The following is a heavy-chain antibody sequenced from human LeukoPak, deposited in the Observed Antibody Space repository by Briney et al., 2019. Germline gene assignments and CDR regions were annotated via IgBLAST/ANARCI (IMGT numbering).Heavy chain of an antibody. V-gene: IGHV3-7*01. CDR3: AKDHPEKDWVFDL. J-gene: IGHJ2*01. CDR2: IKQDGSQK. CDR1: GFTFSTYW. Sequence: GGSLRLSCAASGFTFSTYWMTWVRQAPGKGLEWVANIKQDGSQKYYGDSVKGRFTISRDNAKNTLYLQMTSLRAEDTAVYHCAKDHPEKDWVFDLWGRGTLVTVSS.